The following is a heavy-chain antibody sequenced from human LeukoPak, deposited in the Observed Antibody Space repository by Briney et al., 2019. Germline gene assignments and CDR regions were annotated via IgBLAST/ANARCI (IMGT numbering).Heavy chain of an antibody. Sequence: GGSLRLSCAASGFTFSSYSMNWVRQAPGKGLEWVSYISSSSSTIYYADSVKGRFTISRDNAKNSLYLQMNSLRAEDTAVYYCAREDGSGYLPFDYWGQGTLVTVSS. V-gene: IGHV3-48*01. CDR3: AREDGSGYLPFDY. J-gene: IGHJ4*02. CDR1: GFTFSSYS. D-gene: IGHD3-22*01. CDR2: ISSSSSTI.